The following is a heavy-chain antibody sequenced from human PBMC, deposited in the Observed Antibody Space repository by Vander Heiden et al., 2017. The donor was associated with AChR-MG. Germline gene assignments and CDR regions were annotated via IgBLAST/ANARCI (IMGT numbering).Heavy chain of an antibody. CDR1: GGSFSSYA. CDR3: AMQHDYGDYVGWFDP. CDR2: SIPILGTA. J-gene: IGHJ5*02. Sequence: QVQLVQSGAEVKKPGSSVKVSCKAPGGSFSSYAISWVRQAPGQGLEWMGGSIPILGTANYAQKFQGRVTITADKSTSTAYMELSSLRSEDTAVYYCAMQHDYGDYVGWFDPWGQGTLVTVSS. D-gene: IGHD4-17*01. V-gene: IGHV1-69*06.